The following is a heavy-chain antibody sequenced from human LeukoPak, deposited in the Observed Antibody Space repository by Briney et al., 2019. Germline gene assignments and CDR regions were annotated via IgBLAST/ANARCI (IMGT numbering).Heavy chain of an antibody. D-gene: IGHD4-23*01. V-gene: IGHV3-23*01. CDR2: ISGGGGST. J-gene: IGHJ4*02. Sequence: GGSLILSCAASGFTFSSYAMSWVRQAPGKGLEWVSTISGGGGSTDYAGSVKVRFTISRYNAKNTLYLQMQSLRAEDTAVYYYGKASGYGGKSDIGYWGQGTLVTV. CDR1: GFTFSSYA. CDR3: GKASGYGGKSDIGY.